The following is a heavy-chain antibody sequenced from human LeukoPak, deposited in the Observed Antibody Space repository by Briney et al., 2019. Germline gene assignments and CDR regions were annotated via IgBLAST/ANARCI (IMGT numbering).Heavy chain of an antibody. CDR1: GFTSFNFP. CDR3: ARDNIWAFDI. J-gene: IGHJ3*02. Sequence: GGSLRLSCEASGFTSFNFPMNWVRKAPGKGLEWVSHIRSDGTITYADSVKGRFTISRDDAKTSVYLQMNSLRDEDTAIHYCARDNIWAFDIWGRGTMVTVSS. V-gene: IGHV3-69-1*01. D-gene: IGHD2/OR15-2a*01. CDR2: IRSDGTI.